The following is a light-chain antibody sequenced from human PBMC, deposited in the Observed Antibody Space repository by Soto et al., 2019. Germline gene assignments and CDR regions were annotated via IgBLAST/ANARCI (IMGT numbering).Light chain of an antibody. CDR3: QQLNTYPA. J-gene: IGKJ3*01. V-gene: IGKV1-9*01. CDR2: AAS. CDR1: QGISSY. Sequence: DIQLTQSPSFLSASVGDRVTITCRASQGISSYLAWYQQKPGKAPKLLIYAASTLQSGVPSRFSGGGSGTEFTLTISSLQPEDFATYYCQQLNTYPAFGPGTIVDIK.